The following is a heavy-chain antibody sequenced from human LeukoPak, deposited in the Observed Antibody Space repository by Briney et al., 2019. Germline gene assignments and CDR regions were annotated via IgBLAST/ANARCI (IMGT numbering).Heavy chain of an antibody. Sequence: GSLRLSCSVSGGSISLSYYYWGWIRQPPGKALEWIGSVYYSGTTSYNPSLKSRVTISVDMSKNHFSLRLSSVIAADTAMYYCARGTLYSGWSYYFDYWGQGSQVTVSS. D-gene: IGHD6-19*01. CDR2: VYYSGTT. CDR3: ARGTLYSGWSYYFDY. V-gene: IGHV4-39*07. J-gene: IGHJ4*02. CDR1: GGSISLSYYY.